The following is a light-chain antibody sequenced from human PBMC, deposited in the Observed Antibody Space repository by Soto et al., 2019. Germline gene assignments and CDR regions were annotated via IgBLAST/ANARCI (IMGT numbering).Light chain of an antibody. CDR1: SSNIESNT. CDR3: AAWDDSLRGPL. J-gene: IGLJ2*01. CDR2: SNN. Sequence: QSVLTQPPSASETPGPRVTISCSGSSSNIESNTVNWYQQLPGTAPKLLIYSNNQRPSGVPDRFSGSKSGTSASLAISGLQSEDEADYYCAAWDDSLRGPLFGGGTKLTVL. V-gene: IGLV1-44*01.